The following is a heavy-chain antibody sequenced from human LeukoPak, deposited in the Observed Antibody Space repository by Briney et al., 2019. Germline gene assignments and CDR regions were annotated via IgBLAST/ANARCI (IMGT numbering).Heavy chain of an antibody. CDR2: ISYDGSNQ. CDR3: TKLNNYDDY. CDR1: GFTFSTFG. D-gene: IGHD1/OR15-1a*01. J-gene: IGHJ4*02. Sequence: GGSLRLSCAASGFTFSTFGMHWVRQAPGKGLEWVAAISYDGSNQYYIDSVKDRFTISRDNSKNTLYLQMSSLRAEDTAVYYCTKLNNYDDYWGQGTQVTVSS. V-gene: IGHV3-30*18.